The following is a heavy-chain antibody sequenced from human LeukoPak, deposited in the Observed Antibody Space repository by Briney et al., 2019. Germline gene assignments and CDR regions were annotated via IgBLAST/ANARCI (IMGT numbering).Heavy chain of an antibody. CDR2: VSDSGST. D-gene: IGHD1-1*01. CDR3: ARDASYYNSTLDS. V-gene: IGHV4-39*07. Sequence: SETLSLTCTVSGGSISSNPYYWGWIRQPPGKGLECIGSVSDSGSTDYNPSVKSRVTISLDTSRNQFSLKLTSVTAADTAVYYCARDASYYNSTLDSWGQGILATVSS. CDR1: GGSISSNPYY. J-gene: IGHJ4*02.